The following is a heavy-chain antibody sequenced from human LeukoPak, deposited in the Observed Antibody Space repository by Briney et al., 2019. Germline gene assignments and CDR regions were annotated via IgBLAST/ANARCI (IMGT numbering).Heavy chain of an antibody. CDR3: ARAPYTSGWYRGDNDY. CDR1: GFTFSSYS. V-gene: IGHV3-48*01. CDR2: ISGSSGTK. J-gene: IGHJ4*02. Sequence: GSLRLSCAASGFTFSSYSMNWVRPAPGKGLKWVSYISGSSGTKYYADSVKGRFTISRDNAKNSLYLQMNSLRAEDTAVYYCARAPYTSGWYRGDNDYWGQGTLVTVSS. D-gene: IGHD6-19*01.